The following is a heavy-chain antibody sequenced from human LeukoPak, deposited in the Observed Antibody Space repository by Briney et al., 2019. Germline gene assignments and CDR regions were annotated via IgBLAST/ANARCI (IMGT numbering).Heavy chain of an antibody. CDR2: INQDGSEK. D-gene: IGHD4-23*01. Sequence: PGGSLRLSCTAPKFTFSSFWMSWVRQAPGKGLEWVANINQDGSEKNYVDSVKGRFTISRDNAKNSLYLQMNTLRAEDTAVYYCARESTEVTPGYWGQGTLVTVSS. V-gene: IGHV3-7*01. CDR3: ARESTEVTPGY. J-gene: IGHJ4*02. CDR1: KFTFSSFW.